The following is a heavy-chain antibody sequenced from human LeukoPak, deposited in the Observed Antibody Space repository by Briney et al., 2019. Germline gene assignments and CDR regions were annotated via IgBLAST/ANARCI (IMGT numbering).Heavy chain of an antibody. D-gene: IGHD6-6*01. V-gene: IGHV3-7*04. CDR3: ARVYGSWYFDY. Sequence: PGGSLRLSRAASGFTFSSYWMSWVRQAPGKGLEWVANIKQDGSEKYYVDSVKGRFTISRDNAKNSLYLQMNTLRAEDTAVYYCARVYGSWYFDYWGQGILVTVSS. J-gene: IGHJ4*02. CDR2: IKQDGSEK. CDR1: GFTFSSYW.